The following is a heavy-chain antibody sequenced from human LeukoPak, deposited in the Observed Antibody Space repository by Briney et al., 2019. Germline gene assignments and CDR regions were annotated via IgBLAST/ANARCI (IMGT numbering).Heavy chain of an antibody. CDR3: ARAVPAPGTPENAFDI. V-gene: IGHV3-30*04. CDR2: ISRDGTDQ. Sequence: PGGSLRLSCAASGFTFNNYAMHWVRQAPGEGLEWVAVISRDGTDQYYADSVKGRLTISRDNSQSTLYLHMNSLSTEDTALYYCARAVPAPGTPENAFDIWGQGTMVTASS. J-gene: IGHJ3*02. CDR1: GFTFNNYA. D-gene: IGHD6-13*01.